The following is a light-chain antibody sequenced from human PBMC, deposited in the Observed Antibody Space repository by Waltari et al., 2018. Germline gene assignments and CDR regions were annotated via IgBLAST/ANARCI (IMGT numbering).Light chain of an antibody. CDR3: ASWDDSLNGHWV. CDR1: SSNLGNNV. CDR2: RND. J-gene: IGLJ3*02. Sequence: QSVLTQPPSASGTPGQRVTISCSGTSSNLGNNVVNWYQQVPGTAPKLLIDRNDLRPSGVPDRFSASKSGTSASLAISGLQSEDEAEYYSASWDDSLNGHWVFGGGTKVTVL. V-gene: IGLV1-44*01.